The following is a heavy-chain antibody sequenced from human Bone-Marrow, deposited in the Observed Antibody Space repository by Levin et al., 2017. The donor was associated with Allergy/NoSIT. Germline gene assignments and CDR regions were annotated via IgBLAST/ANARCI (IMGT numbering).Heavy chain of an antibody. V-gene: IGHV3-11*06. Sequence: PGGSLRLSCAASGFTLSDYYITWIRQAPGKGLEWVSYSSTSSTFTKYADSVKGRFTISRDNAKKSLYLQMKSLTVEDTAVYYCARLPNFWSGYPGLDVWGKGTTVTVSS. CDR1: GFTLSDYY. CDR3: ARLPNFWSGYPGLDV. CDR2: SSTSSTFT. J-gene: IGHJ6*04. D-gene: IGHD3-3*01.